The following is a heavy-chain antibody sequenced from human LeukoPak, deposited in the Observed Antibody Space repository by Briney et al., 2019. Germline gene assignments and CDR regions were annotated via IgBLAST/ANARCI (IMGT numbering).Heavy chain of an antibody. J-gene: IGHJ4*02. V-gene: IGHV1-69*06. Sequence: GASVKVSCKASGGTFSSYAISWVRQAPGQGLEWMGRIIPIFGTANYAQKFQGRVTITADKSTSTAYMELSSLRSEDTAVYYGASPGENPGTAMARYYFDYWGQGTLVTVSS. CDR3: ASPGENPGTAMARYYFDY. CDR1: GGTFSSYA. D-gene: IGHD5-18*01. CDR2: IIPIFGTA.